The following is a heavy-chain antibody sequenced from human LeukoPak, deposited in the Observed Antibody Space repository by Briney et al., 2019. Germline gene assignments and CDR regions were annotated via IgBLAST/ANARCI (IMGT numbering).Heavy chain of an antibody. CDR1: GYTFTSYG. J-gene: IGHJ4*02. Sequence: ASVKVSCKASGYTFTSYGISWVRQAPGQGLEWMGWISAYNGNTSYAQNLQGGVTMTTDTSTSTAYMELRSLRSDDTAVYYCARVPGYSSGWYDDYWGQGTLVTVSS. CDR2: ISAYNGNT. CDR3: ARVPGYSSGWYDDY. D-gene: IGHD6-19*01. V-gene: IGHV1-18*01.